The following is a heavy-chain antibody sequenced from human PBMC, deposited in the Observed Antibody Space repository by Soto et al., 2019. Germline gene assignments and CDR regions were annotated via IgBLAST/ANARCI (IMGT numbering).Heavy chain of an antibody. CDR3: AREYPPFDS. J-gene: IGHJ4*02. V-gene: IGHV1-3*01. CDR1: GYTFTGYY. Sequence: ASVKVSCKASGYTFTGYYMHWVRQAPGQRLEWMGWINAGNGNTKYAQKFQGRVTITRDTSASTAYMELSSLRSEDTAVYYCAREYPPFDSWGQGTLVPSPQ. CDR2: INAGNGNT.